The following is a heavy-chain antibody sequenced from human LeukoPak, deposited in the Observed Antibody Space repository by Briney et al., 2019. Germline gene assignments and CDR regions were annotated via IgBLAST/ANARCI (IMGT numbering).Heavy chain of an antibody. CDR1: GGSIRSHTYY. D-gene: IGHD3-22*01. Sequence: PSETLSLTCTVSGGSIRSHTYYWGWIRQPPGKGLEWIGSIYYSGNTYYDPSLMSRVTISVDTSKNQFSLNLSSVTAADTAVYFCARAPHFFDISGSRYYFDYWGQGTLVTVSS. CDR2: IYYSGNT. CDR3: ARAPHFFDISGSRYYFDY. J-gene: IGHJ4*02. V-gene: IGHV4-39*07.